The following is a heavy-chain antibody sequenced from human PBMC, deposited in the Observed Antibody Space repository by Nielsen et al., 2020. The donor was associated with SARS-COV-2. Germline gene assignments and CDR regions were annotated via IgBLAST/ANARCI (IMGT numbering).Heavy chain of an antibody. CDR3: VGSEDSSGYYYDVYIAEYFQH. D-gene: IGHD3-22*01. V-gene: IGHV4-59*04. CDR1: GGSISSYY. J-gene: IGHJ1*01. Sequence: SETLSLTCTVSGGSISSYYWSWIRQPPGKGLEWIGYIYYSGSTYYNPSLKSRVTISVDTSKNQFSLKLSSVTAADTAVYYCVGSEDSSGYYYDVYIAEYFQHWGQGTLVTVSS. CDR2: IYYSGST.